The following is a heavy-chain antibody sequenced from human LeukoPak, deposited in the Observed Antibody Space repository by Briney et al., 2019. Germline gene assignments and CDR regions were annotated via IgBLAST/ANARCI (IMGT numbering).Heavy chain of an antibody. Sequence: SETLSLTCTVSGGSLSSGNYYWGWIRQPPGKRLEWIGSIYYSGATYFNPSLESRITISIDTSKNQFSLKLSSVTAADTSVYYCARLGWLYGSGSMNWFDPWGQGTLVTVSS. CDR3: ARLGWLYGSGSMNWFDP. CDR2: IYYSGAT. J-gene: IGHJ5*02. D-gene: IGHD3-10*01. V-gene: IGHV4-39*01. CDR1: GGSLSSGNYY.